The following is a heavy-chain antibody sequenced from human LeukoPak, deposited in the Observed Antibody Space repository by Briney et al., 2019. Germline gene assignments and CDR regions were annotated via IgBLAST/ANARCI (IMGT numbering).Heavy chain of an antibody. Sequence: PSETLSLTCAVSGGSISSSNWWSWVRQPPGKGLEWIGEINHSGSTNYNPSLKSRVTISVDTSKNQFSLKLSSVTAADTAVYYCARHTYGSGSYSDYWGQGTLVTVSS. CDR2: INHSGST. D-gene: IGHD3-10*01. CDR3: ARHTYGSGSYSDY. V-gene: IGHV4-4*02. CDR1: GGSISSSNW. J-gene: IGHJ4*02.